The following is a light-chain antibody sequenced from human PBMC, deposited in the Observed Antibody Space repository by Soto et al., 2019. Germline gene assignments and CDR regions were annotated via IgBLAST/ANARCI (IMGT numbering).Light chain of an antibody. CDR3: TSYTTSSTHV. Sequence: QSVLTQPASVSGSPGQSITISCTGTTSDIGAYNYVSWYQQHPDKAPKLMIFEVSDRPSGVSTRFSGSKSDNRASLTISGLQAEDEATYYCTSYTTSSTHVFGGGTKPTVL. J-gene: IGLJ2*01. V-gene: IGLV2-14*01. CDR2: EVS. CDR1: TSDIGAYNY.